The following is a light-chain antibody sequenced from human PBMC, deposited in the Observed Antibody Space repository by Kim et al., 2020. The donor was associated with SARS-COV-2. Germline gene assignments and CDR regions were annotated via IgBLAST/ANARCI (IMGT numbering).Light chain of an antibody. CDR3: QVWDSTNDHPV. CDR1: NIASRT. CDR2: YDR. Sequence: APGKTASITCGGNNIASRTVHWYQQRPGERPELVVYYDRDRPSGIPERFSGSNSGNTATLTISRVEAGDEADYYCQVWDSTNDHPVFGGGTQLTVL. J-gene: IGLJ2*01. V-gene: IGLV3-21*03.